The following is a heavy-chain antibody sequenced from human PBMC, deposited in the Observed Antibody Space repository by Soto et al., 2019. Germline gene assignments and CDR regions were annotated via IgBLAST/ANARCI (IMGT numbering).Heavy chain of an antibody. CDR3: AKATMVVVVLHEFDY. J-gene: IGHJ4*02. CDR2: ISGSGDTT. V-gene: IGHV3-23*01. D-gene: IGHD3-22*01. Sequence: EVQLLESGGGLVQPGGSLRLSCAASGFTFSSYAMSWVRQAPGKGLEWVSAISGSGDTTYYADSVKGRFTTSRDNSKNTLYLQMNSLRAEDTAVYFCAKATMVVVVLHEFDYWGQGALVTVSS. CDR1: GFTFSSYA.